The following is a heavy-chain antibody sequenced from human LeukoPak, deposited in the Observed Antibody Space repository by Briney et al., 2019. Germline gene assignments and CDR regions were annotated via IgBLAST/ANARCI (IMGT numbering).Heavy chain of an antibody. CDR2: FDPEDGET. Sequence: ASVKVSCKVSGYTLTELSMHWVRQAPGKGLEWMGGFDPEDGETIYAQKFQGRVTMTEDTSTDTAYMELSSLRSEDTAVYYCATGEGAYCGGDCYSDAFDIWDQGTMVTVSS. D-gene: IGHD2-21*02. J-gene: IGHJ3*02. V-gene: IGHV1-24*01. CDR3: ATGEGAYCGGDCYSDAFDI. CDR1: GYTLTELS.